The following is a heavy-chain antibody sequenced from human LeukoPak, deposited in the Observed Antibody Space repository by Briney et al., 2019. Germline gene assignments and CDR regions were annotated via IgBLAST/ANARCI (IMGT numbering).Heavy chain of an antibody. CDR1: GFTFSDYY. CDR2: IIGGAGST. Sequence: GGSLRLSCAASGFTFSDYYMSWVRQAPGKGLEWVSGIIGGAGSTYYADSVKGRFTISRDNSKNTLYLQMNSLRAEDTAVYYCAKAITWPPYYFDYWGQGTLVTVSS. V-gene: IGHV3-23*01. J-gene: IGHJ4*02. D-gene: IGHD3-16*01. CDR3: AKAITWPPYYFDY.